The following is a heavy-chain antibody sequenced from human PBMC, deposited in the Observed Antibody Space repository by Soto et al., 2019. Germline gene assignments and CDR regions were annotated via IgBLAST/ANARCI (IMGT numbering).Heavy chain of an antibody. J-gene: IGHJ6*02. CDR1: GGTLSNNA. CDR2: IIPLSATT. Sequence: QVQLVQSGTEVKKPGSSVKVSCKASGGTLSNNAISWVRQAPGQGLEWMGGIIPLSATTNYAQKFQGRVTITADRSTSIAYMELTSLTTEDTAVYYCARGFDARGIVVVPAANPWYYCIDVWGQGTMVTVSS. D-gene: IGHD2-2*01. CDR3: ARGFDARGIVVVPAANPWYYCIDV. V-gene: IGHV1-69*06.